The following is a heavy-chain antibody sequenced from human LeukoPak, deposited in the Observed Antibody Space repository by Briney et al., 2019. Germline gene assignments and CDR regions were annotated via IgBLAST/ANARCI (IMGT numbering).Heavy chain of an antibody. CDR1: GGSISSYY. Sequence: SETLCLTCTVSGGSISSYYWSWIRQPAGEGLEWIGRIYTSGSTNYNPSLKSRVTMSVDTSKNQFSLKLSSVTAADTAVYYCARGDYYDSTVDYWGQGTLVTVSS. D-gene: IGHD3-22*01. CDR2: IYTSGST. V-gene: IGHV4-4*07. J-gene: IGHJ4*02. CDR3: ARGDYYDSTVDY.